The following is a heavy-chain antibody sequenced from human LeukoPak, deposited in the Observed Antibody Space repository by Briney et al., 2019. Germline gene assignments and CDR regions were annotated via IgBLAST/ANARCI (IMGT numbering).Heavy chain of an antibody. Sequence: GGSLRLSCAASGVTFDDYGMSWVRQAPGKGLEWVSGINWNGGSTGYADSVKGRFTISRDNAKNSLYLQMNSLRAEDTAVYYCAELGITMIGGVWGKGTTVTISS. D-gene: IGHD3-10*02. J-gene: IGHJ6*04. CDR2: INWNGGST. CDR3: AELGITMIGGV. V-gene: IGHV3-20*04. CDR1: GVTFDDYG.